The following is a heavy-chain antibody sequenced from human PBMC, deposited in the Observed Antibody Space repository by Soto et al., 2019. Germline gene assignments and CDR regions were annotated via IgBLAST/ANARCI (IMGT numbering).Heavy chain of an antibody. CDR3: EGAYSFKYAFDY. D-gene: IGHD3-16*01. J-gene: IGHJ4*02. Sequence: GGSLRLSCTPSGFTVKGNYVGWARQASGKGMEWVSIIFSAGMTYYTDSVKGRFTVSKDISKNTLSLQMNSLRADDTAVYFCEGAYSFKYAFDYWGLGTPVTVS. CDR2: IFSAGMT. CDR1: GFTVKGNY. V-gene: IGHV3-53*01.